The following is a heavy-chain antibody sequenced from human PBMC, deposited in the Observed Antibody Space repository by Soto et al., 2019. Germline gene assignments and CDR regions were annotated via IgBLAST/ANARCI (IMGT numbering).Heavy chain of an antibody. D-gene: IGHD3-3*01. CDR2: INAGNGNT. V-gene: IGHV1-3*01. CDR3: ARGLGYDFWSGPRSPYGMDV. CDR1: GYTFTSYA. J-gene: IGHJ6*02. Sequence: ASVKVYCKASGYTFTSYAMHWVRQAPGQMLEWMGWINAGNGNTKYSQKFQGRVTITRDTSASTAYMELSSLRSEDTAVYYCARGLGYDFWSGPRSPYGMDVWGQGTTVTVSS.